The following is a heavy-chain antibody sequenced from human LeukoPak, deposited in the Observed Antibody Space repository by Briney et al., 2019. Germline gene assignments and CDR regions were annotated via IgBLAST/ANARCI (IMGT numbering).Heavy chain of an antibody. CDR1: GFTFSSYA. CDR3: ARERRSIVATAEGLDI. J-gene: IGHJ3*02. V-gene: IGHV3-30*04. Sequence: TGGSLRLSCAASGFTFSSYAMHWVRQAPGKGLEWVAVISYDGSNKYYADSVKGRFTISRDNSKNTLYLQMNSLRSEDTAVYYCARERRSIVATAEGLDIWGQGTMVTVSS. D-gene: IGHD5-12*01. CDR2: ISYDGSNK.